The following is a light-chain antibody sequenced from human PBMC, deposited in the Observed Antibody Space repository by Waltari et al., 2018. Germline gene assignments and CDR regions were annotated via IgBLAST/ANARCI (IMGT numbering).Light chain of an antibody. CDR2: KAS. V-gene: IGKV1-5*03. CDR3: HQYYEVPWT. J-gene: IGKJ1*01. CDR1: QSLNNW. Sequence: DIQMTQSPSTLSASVGDRVTITCRASQSLNNWLAWFQQKPGKAPKVLIYKASILESGVPSRCSGSVSGTEFTLTISSLQAEDVAVYYCHQYYEVPWTFGQGTKVEI.